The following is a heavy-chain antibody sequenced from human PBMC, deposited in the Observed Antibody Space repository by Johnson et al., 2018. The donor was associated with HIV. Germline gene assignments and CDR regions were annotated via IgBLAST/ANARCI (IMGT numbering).Heavy chain of an antibody. D-gene: IGHD1-26*01. CDR3: SREPGRRELRRDAFDI. CDR1: GFTFSSYA. Sequence: QVQLVESGGGVVRPGGSLRLSCAASGFTFSSYAMHWVRQAPGKGLEWVAVISYDGSNKYYADSVKGRFTISSDNSKNTLYLQMNSLRAEDTAVYYWSREPGRRELRRDAFDIWGQGTMVTVSS. CDR2: ISYDGSNK. J-gene: IGHJ3*02. V-gene: IGHV3-30-3*01.